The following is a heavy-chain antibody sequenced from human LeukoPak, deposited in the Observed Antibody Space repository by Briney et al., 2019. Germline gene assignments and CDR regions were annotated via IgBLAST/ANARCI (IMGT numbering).Heavy chain of an antibody. V-gene: IGHV4-4*07. CDR2: ITNSGVT. D-gene: IGHD1-26*01. Sequence: SETLSLTCTVSGDSISDYHWSWIRQPAGKGLEWIGRITNSGVTNYNPSLNSRVTISVDRSKNQFSLRLTSVTAADTAVYYCGTSEVGSSSYESYDYWGKGTQVTVSA. CDR3: GTSEVGSSSYESYDY. CDR1: GDSISDYH. J-gene: IGHJ4*02.